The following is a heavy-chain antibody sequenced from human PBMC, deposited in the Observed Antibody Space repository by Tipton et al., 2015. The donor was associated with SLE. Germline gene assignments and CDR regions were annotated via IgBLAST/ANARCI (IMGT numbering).Heavy chain of an antibody. CDR3: AKEIQLWLPYYFDY. CDR2: ISSSGSTI. CDR1: GFTFSDYY. D-gene: IGHD5-18*01. V-gene: IGHV3-11*04. Sequence: SLRLSCAASGFTFSDYYMSWIRQAPGKGLEWVSYISSSGSTIYYADSVKGRFTISRDNAKNSLYLQMNSLRAEDTAVYYCAKEIQLWLPYYFDYWGQGTLVTVSS. J-gene: IGHJ4*02.